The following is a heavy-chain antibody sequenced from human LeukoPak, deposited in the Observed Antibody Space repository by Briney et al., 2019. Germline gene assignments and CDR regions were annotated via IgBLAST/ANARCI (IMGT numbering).Heavy chain of an antibody. V-gene: IGHV1-46*01. Sequence: ASVKVSCTASGYTFTSYYMHWVRQAPGQGLEWMGIINPSGGSTSYAQKFQGRVTMTRDTSTSTVYMELSSLRSEDTAVYYCARPGVHYDYVFPQGDWGQGTLVTVSS. J-gene: IGHJ4*02. CDR2: INPSGGST. CDR1: GYTFTSYY. D-gene: IGHD3-16*01. CDR3: ARPGVHYDYVFPQGD.